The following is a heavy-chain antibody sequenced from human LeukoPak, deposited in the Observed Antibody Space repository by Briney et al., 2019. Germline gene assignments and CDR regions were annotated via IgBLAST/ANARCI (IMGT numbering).Heavy chain of an antibody. V-gene: IGHV6-1*01. CDR3: ARGKYTSFDN. D-gene: IGHD6-6*01. CDR2: TYYRSKWSF. Sequence: SQTLSLTCAISGDIIFTNNVAWNWIRQSPSRGLEWLGRTYYRSKWSFDYAVSVKSRITINADASKNQFSMQLSSVTPEDTAVYYCARGKYTSFDNWGQGTLVTVSS. J-gene: IGHJ4*02. CDR1: GDIIFTNNVA.